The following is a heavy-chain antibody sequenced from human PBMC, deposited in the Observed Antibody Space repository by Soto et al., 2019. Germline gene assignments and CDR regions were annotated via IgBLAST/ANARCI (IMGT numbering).Heavy chain of an antibody. J-gene: IGHJ6*03. Sequence: GGSLRLSCAASGFTFSDYYMSWIRQAPGKGLEWVSYISSSGSTIYYADSVKGRFTISRDNAKNSLYLQMNSLRAEDTAVYYCASYDFLRGYYHYYYYYMDVWGKGTTVTVSS. D-gene: IGHD3-3*01. CDR2: ISSSGSTI. CDR3: ASYDFLRGYYHYYYYYMDV. V-gene: IGHV3-11*01. CDR1: GFTFSDYY.